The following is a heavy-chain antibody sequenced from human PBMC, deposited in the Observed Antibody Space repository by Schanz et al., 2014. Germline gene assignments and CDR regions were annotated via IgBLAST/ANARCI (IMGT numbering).Heavy chain of an antibody. Sequence: EVQLLESGGGLVEPGGSLRLSCAASGFSFSTHAMSWVRQAPGKGLEWVSIISGSGGNTYYADAVRGRFTISRDNSKTTVYLQMNSLRAEDTAVYYCARLDPYCRSGTCSRAFDFWGQGTLVTVSS. J-gene: IGHJ4*02. D-gene: IGHD2-15*01. CDR3: ARLDPYCRSGTCSRAFDF. V-gene: IGHV3-23*01. CDR1: GFSFSTHA. CDR2: ISGSGGNT.